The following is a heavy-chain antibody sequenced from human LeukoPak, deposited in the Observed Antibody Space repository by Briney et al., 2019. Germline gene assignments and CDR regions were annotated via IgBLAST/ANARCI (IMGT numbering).Heavy chain of an antibody. D-gene: IGHD6-19*01. J-gene: IGHJ5*02. Sequence: GGSLRLSCAASGFTFSSYAMPWVRQAPGKGLEWVAVISYDGSNKYYADSVKGRFTISRDNSKNTLYLQMNSLRAEDTAVYYCARDPVRQGIAVAPNWFDPWGQGTLVTVS. CDR2: ISYDGSNK. V-gene: IGHV3-30-3*01. CDR3: ARDPVRQGIAVAPNWFDP. CDR1: GFTFSSYA.